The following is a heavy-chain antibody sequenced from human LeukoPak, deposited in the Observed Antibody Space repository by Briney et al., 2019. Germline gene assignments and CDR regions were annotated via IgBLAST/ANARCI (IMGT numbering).Heavy chain of an antibody. CDR1: GFTFGDYA. Sequence: GGSLRLSCTASGFTFGDYAMSWVRQAPGKGLEWVGFIRSKAYGGTTEYAASVKGRFTISRDDSKSIAYLQMNSLKTEDTAVYYCTRDYDILTGYYTLDYWGQGTLVTVSS. CDR3: TRDYDILTGYYTLDY. V-gene: IGHV3-49*04. CDR2: IRSKAYGGTT. J-gene: IGHJ4*02. D-gene: IGHD3-9*01.